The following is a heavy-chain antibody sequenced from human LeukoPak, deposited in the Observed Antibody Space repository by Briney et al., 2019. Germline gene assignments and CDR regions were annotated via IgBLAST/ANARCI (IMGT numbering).Heavy chain of an antibody. CDR3: ARDAGWSGSDAFDI. CDR1: GGSISSGSYY. Sequence: SQALSLTCTVSGGSISSGSYYWSWIRQPAWKGLEWIGRIYTSGSTNCNPSLKSRVTISVDTSKNQFSLKLSSVTAADTAVYYCARDAGWSGSDAFDIWGQGTMVTVSS. V-gene: IGHV4-61*02. CDR2: IYTSGST. D-gene: IGHD3-3*01. J-gene: IGHJ3*02.